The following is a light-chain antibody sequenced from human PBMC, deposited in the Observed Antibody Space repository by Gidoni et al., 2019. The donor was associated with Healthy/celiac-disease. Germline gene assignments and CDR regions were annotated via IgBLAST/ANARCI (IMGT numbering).Light chain of an antibody. CDR3: QQYNNWPLPPLT. Sequence: EIVMTQSPATLSVSPGERATLSCRASQSVSSNLAWYQQKPGQAPRLLIYGASTRATGIPARFSGSGSGTEFTLTISSLQSEDFAVYYCQQYNNWPLPPLTFGGGTKVEIK. CDR2: GAS. CDR1: QSVSSN. J-gene: IGKJ4*01. V-gene: IGKV3D-15*01.